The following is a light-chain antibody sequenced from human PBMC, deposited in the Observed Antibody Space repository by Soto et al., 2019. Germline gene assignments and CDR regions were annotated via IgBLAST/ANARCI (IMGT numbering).Light chain of an antibody. V-gene: IGLV2-14*01. CDR1: SSDVGAYYF. J-gene: IGLJ1*01. CDR3: SSYTSSNTPYV. CDR2: EVT. Sequence: QSALTQPASVSGSPGQSITISCTGSSSDVGAYYFVSWYQHHPGKAPKLILYEVTTRPSGVSSRFSGSKSGNTASLTISGLQADDEANYYCSSYTSSNTPYVFGTGTKLIVL.